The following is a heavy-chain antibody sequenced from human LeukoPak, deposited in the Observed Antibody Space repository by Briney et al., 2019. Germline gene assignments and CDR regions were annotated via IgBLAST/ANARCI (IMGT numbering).Heavy chain of an antibody. Sequence: PSQTLCLTCAVSGGSISSGSYYRSWIRQPAGEGLEWIGRIYTSGSTNYNPSLKSRVTTSVDTSKNQFSLKLSSVTAADTAVYYCARGSGYCSSTSCPTVWFDPWGQGTLVTVSS. D-gene: IGHD2-2*01. CDR1: GGSISSGSYY. V-gene: IGHV4-61*02. J-gene: IGHJ5*02. CDR3: ARGSGYCSSTSCPTVWFDP. CDR2: IYTSGST.